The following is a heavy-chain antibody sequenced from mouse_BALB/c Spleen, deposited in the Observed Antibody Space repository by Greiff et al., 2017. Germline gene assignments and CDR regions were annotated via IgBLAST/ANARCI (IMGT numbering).Heavy chain of an antibody. D-gene: IGHD3-1*01. Sequence: VQLQQSGAALARPGASVKLSCKASGYTFTSYTMHWVKQRPGQGLEWIGYINPSSGYTNYNQKFKDKATLTADKSSSTAYMQLSSLTSEDSAVYYCVRGLGLRYYYAMDYWGQGTSVTVSS. V-gene: IGHV1-4*01. J-gene: IGHJ4*01. CDR1: GYTFTSYT. CDR2: INPSSGYT. CDR3: VRGLGLRYYYAMDY.